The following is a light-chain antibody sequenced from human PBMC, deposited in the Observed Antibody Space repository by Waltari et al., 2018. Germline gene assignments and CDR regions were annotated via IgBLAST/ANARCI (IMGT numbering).Light chain of an antibody. Sequence: QSVLTQPPSLSATPGQKVTISCSGSSSNIGNNYVSWYQHLPGTAPEVFIYDNNRGPSEIPDRCSGSKSGTSATLGITGLQIGDEADYYCGTWDSTLSSWVFGGGTRLTVL. V-gene: IGLV1-51*01. CDR1: SSNIGNNY. J-gene: IGLJ3*02. CDR2: DNN. CDR3: GTWDSTLSSWV.